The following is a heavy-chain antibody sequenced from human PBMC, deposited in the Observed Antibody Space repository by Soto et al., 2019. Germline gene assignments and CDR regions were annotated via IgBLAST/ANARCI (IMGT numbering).Heavy chain of an antibody. Sequence: SETLSLTCTVSGGSISSYYWSWIRQPPGKGLEWIGYIYYSGSTNYNPSLKSRVTISVDTSKNQFSLKLSSVTAADTAVYYCASSGFGYNWFDPWGQGTLVTVSS. J-gene: IGHJ5*02. D-gene: IGHD3-22*01. CDR1: GGSISSYY. CDR3: ASSGFGYNWFDP. V-gene: IGHV4-59*01. CDR2: IYYSGST.